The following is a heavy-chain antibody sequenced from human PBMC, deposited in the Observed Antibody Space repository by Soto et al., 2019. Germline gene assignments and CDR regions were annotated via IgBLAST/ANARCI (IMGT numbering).Heavy chain of an antibody. CDR1: GGSVSSSSYY. V-gene: IGHV4-39*01. CDR3: ASGNFYSYFALDV. D-gene: IGHD1-7*01. Sequence: SETLSLTCTVSGGSVSSSSYYWGWIRQPPGKGLEWIGSIYYNGGTYYNPSLKSRVTISVDTSKNQLSLKVTSVTAADTAVFYCASGNFYSYFALDVWGQGTSVT. CDR2: IYYNGGT. J-gene: IGHJ6*02.